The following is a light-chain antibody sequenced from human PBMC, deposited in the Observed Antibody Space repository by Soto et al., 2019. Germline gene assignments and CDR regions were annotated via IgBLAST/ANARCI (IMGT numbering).Light chain of an antibody. Sequence: EILMTQSPATLSVSPGERATLSCRASQSVSSNLAWYQKKTGQAPRLLIYGASTRATGIPARLSGSGYGTELTLTISSLQPEDFEVYYCQQYNNSPRTFGQGTKVDIK. CDR3: QQYNNSPRT. CDR2: GAS. V-gene: IGKV3-15*01. CDR1: QSVSSN. J-gene: IGKJ1*01.